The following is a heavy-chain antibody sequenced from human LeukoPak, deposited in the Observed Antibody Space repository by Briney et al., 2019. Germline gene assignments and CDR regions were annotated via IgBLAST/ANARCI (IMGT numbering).Heavy chain of an antibody. V-gene: IGHV1-24*01. J-gene: IGHJ4*02. D-gene: IGHD3-16*01. Sequence: ASVKVPCKVSGFILTELSIHWVRQAPGKGLEWMGGLDPEDGDIIYAQKFQGRVTMTEDTSTDTAYMELPSLRSEDTAVYFCASLQDMITLDFWGQGTLVTVSS. CDR3: ASLQDMITLDF. CDR1: GFILTELS. CDR2: LDPEDGDI.